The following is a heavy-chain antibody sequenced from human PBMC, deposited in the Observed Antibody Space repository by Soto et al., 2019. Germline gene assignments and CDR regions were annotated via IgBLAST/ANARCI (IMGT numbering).Heavy chain of an antibody. CDR3: ARGPGYSSGWSPGLDY. CDR1: GGSISSGGYY. D-gene: IGHD6-19*01. J-gene: IGHJ4*02. V-gene: IGHV4-31*03. Sequence: SETLSLTCTVSGGSISSGGYYWSWIRQHPGKGLEWIGYIYYSGSTYYNPSLKSRVTISVDTSKNQFSLKLSSVTAADTAVYYCARGPGYSSGWSPGLDYWGQGTLVTVSS. CDR2: IYYSGST.